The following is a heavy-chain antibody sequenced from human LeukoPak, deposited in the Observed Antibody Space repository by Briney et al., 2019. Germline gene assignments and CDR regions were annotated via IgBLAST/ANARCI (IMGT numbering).Heavy chain of an antibody. Sequence: GESLKISCKGSGYSFTSYWITWVRQMPGKGLEWMGIIYPSDSDIRYSPSFQGQVTISADKSISTAYLQWSSLKASDSAMYYCARRMVRGVITSPFDYWGQGTLVTVSS. D-gene: IGHD3-10*01. CDR1: GYSFTSYW. CDR2: IYPSDSDI. CDR3: ARRMVRGVITSPFDY. J-gene: IGHJ4*02. V-gene: IGHV5-51*01.